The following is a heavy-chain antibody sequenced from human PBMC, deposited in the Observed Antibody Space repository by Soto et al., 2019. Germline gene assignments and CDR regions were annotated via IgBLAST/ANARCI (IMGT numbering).Heavy chain of an antibody. CDR3: AKLPNCGGDCYFDY. CDR2: VRFDAINK. Sequence: QVQLVESGGGVVQPGGSLRLSCATSGFAFSSYGMHWLRQAPGKGLEWVAVVRFDAINKYYADSVKGRFTISRDNSKSMVYLQMNSLRPDDTAVYYCAKLPNCGGDCYFDYWGQGTLVTVSS. D-gene: IGHD2-21*02. V-gene: IGHV3-30*02. J-gene: IGHJ4*02. CDR1: GFAFSSYG.